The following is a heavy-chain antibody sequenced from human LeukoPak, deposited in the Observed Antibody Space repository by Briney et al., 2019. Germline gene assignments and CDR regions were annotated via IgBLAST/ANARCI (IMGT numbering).Heavy chain of an antibody. Sequence: SETLSLTCAVYGGSFSGYYWRWIRPPPGKGLEWIGEINHSGSTNYNPSLKRRVTISVDTSKNQFSLKLSSVTAADTAVYYGAGGDAYYGSGIDYWGQGTLVTVSS. CDR1: GGSFSGYY. V-gene: IGHV4-34*01. J-gene: IGHJ4*02. CDR2: INHSGST. CDR3: AGGDAYYGSGIDY. D-gene: IGHD3-10*01.